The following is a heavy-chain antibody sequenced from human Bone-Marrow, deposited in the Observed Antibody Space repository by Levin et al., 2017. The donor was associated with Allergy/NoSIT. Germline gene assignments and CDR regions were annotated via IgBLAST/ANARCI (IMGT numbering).Heavy chain of an antibody. CDR1: GFTFSSYG. CDR3: AKDLYYYDSSGYVGRGALDY. CDR2: ISYDGSNK. Sequence: LSLTCAASGFTFSSYGMHWVRQAPGKGLEWVAVISYDGSNKYYADSVKGRFTISRDNSKNTLYLQMNSLRAEDTAVYYCAKDLYYYDSSGYVGRGALDYWGQGTLVTVSS. D-gene: IGHD3-22*01. V-gene: IGHV3-30*18. J-gene: IGHJ4*02.